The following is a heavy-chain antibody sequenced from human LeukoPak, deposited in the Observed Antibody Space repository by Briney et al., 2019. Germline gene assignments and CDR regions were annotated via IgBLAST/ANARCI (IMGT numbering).Heavy chain of an antibody. CDR3: AKPRPQMATITGFDY. CDR2: LTGSGDNT. J-gene: IGHJ4*02. V-gene: IGHV3-23*01. Sequence: SGGSLRLSCAASGFTFSSYGMSWVRQAPGKGLEWVAALTGSGDNTYYADSVRGRFTISRDNSKNTLYLQMNSLRTEDTAVYRCAKPRPQMATITGFDYWGQGTLVTVSS. CDR1: GFTFSSYG. D-gene: IGHD5-24*01.